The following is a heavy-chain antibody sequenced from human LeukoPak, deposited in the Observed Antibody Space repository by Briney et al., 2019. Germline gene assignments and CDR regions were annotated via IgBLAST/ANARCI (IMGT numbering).Heavy chain of an antibody. CDR1: GFTVSSNY. CDR2: IYSCGST. Sequence: GGSLRLSCAASGFTVSSNYMSWVRQAPGKGLEWVSVIYSCGSTYYADSVKGRFTISRDNSKNTLYLQMNSLRAEDTAVYYCARGGEAGYDCDDPPRGYYMDVWGKGTTVTVSS. J-gene: IGHJ6*03. V-gene: IGHV3-66*01. D-gene: IGHD5-12*01. CDR3: ARGGEAGYDCDDPPRGYYMDV.